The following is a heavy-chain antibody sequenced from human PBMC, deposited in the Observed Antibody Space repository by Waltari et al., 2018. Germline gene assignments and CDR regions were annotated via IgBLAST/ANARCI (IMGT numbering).Heavy chain of an antibody. CDR1: GFTFNNYA. Sequence: EVQLLESGGGLVQPGGSLRLSCAASGFTFNNYAMSWVRQAPGKGLEWVSVIYSGGTTYYADSVKGRFTNSRDNSKNTLYLQMNSLRPEDTAVYHCAKEDFGGVDHWGQGTLVTVSS. CDR2: VIYSGGTT. D-gene: IGHD3-16*01. CDR3: AKEDFGGVDH. V-gene: IGHV3-23*03. J-gene: IGHJ5*02.